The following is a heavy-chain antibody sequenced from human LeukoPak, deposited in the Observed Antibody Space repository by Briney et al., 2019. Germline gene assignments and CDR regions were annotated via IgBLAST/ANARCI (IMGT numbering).Heavy chain of an antibody. CDR3: AREGSGFLEWLYNWFDP. CDR1: GGSISSYC. Sequence: SETLSLTCTVSGGSISSYCWSWIRQPAGKGLEWIGRIYTSGSTNYNPSLKSRVTMSVDTSKNQFSLKLSSVTAADTAVYYCAREGSGFLEWLYNWFDPWGQGTLVTVSS. CDR2: IYTSGST. D-gene: IGHD3-3*01. V-gene: IGHV4-4*07. J-gene: IGHJ5*02.